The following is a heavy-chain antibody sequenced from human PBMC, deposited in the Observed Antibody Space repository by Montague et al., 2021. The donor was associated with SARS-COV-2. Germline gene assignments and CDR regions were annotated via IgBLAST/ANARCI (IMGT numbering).Heavy chain of an antibody. D-gene: IGHD6-19*01. Sequence: SETLSLTCNVSGRSMRSDRFYWVWIRQPPGRSLEWIGYVLYSGTTYYNPSLKSRVTISADTSKNQFSLKLSSVTAADTAVYYCARDIAVAGLFDYWGQGTLVTVSS. CDR2: VLYSGTT. CDR1: GRSMRSDRFY. V-gene: IGHV4-39*02. CDR3: ARDIAVAGLFDY. J-gene: IGHJ4*02.